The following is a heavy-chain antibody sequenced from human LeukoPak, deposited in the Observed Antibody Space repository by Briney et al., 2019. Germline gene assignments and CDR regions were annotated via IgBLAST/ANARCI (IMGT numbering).Heavy chain of an antibody. CDR3: ARVHVWGSYRWNDY. D-gene: IGHD3-16*02. CDR1: GFTFSSYS. Sequence: PGGSLRLSCAASGFTFSSYSMSWVRQGPGKGLEWVSSISSSSTYKYYAGSVKGRFTISRDNAKNSLYLQMNSLRAEDTALYYCARVHVWGSYRWNDYWGQGTLVTVSS. CDR2: ISSSSTYK. V-gene: IGHV3-21*04. J-gene: IGHJ4*02.